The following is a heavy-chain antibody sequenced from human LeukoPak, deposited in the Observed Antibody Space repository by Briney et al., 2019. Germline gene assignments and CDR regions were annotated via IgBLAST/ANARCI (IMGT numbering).Heavy chain of an antibody. Sequence: SVKFSCKASGGTFSSYAISWVRQAPGQGLEWMGRIIPIFGTANYAQKFQGRVTITTDESTSTAYMELSSLRSEDTAVYYCARDSGVVTAIPNYYYYYYMDVWGKGTTVTVSS. V-gene: IGHV1-69*05. CDR2: IIPIFGTA. CDR1: GGTFSSYA. D-gene: IGHD2-21*02. J-gene: IGHJ6*03. CDR3: ARDSGVVTAIPNYYYYYYMDV.